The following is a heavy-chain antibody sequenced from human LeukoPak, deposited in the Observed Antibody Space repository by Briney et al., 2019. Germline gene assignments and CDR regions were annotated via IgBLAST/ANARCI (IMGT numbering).Heavy chain of an antibody. CDR3: ASLLDYGATPD. D-gene: IGHD4-17*01. J-gene: IGHJ4*02. CDR2: ISSRSSYI. CDR1: GFTFSSYS. Sequence: GGSLRLSCAASGFTFSSYSMNWVRQAPGKGLEWVSSISSRSSYIYHVDSVKGRFTISRDNAKNSLYLQMNSLRAEDTAVYYCASLLDYGATPDWGQGTLVTVSS. V-gene: IGHV3-21*01.